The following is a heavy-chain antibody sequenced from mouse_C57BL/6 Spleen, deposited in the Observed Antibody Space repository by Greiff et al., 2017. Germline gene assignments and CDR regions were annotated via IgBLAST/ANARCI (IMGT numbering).Heavy chain of an antibody. CDR3: ARYPGYYDDGDY. D-gene: IGHD2-4*01. CDR1: GYTFTSYW. V-gene: IGHV1-64*01. CDR2: IHPNSGST. Sequence: QVQLQQPGAELVKPGASVKLSCKASGYTFTSYWMHWVKQRPGQGLEWIGMIHPNSGSTNYNEKFKSKATLTVDKSSSTAYMQLSSLTSEDSAVYYCARYPGYYDDGDYWGQGTTLTVSS. J-gene: IGHJ2*01.